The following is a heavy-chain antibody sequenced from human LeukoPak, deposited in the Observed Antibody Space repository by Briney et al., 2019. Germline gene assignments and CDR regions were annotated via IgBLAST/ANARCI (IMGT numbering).Heavy chain of an antibody. Sequence: GGSLRLSCAASGFTFSNYGMSWVRQAPGKGLEWVGRFKSKTDGGTTDYAAVVKGRFTISGDDSRSTLYLQMSSLKTEDTAVYYCIMPYQWGQGTLVTVSS. D-gene: IGHD2-2*01. CDR1: GFTFSNYG. V-gene: IGHV3-15*01. J-gene: IGHJ1*01. CDR2: FKSKTDGGTT. CDR3: IMPYQ.